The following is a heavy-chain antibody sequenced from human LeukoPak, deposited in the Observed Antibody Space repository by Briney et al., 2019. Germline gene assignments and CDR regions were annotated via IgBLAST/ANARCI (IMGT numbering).Heavy chain of an antibody. J-gene: IGHJ6*03. V-gene: IGHV4-4*07. CDR1: GGSISSYY. Sequence: SETLSLTCTVSGGSISSYYWNWIRQPAGKGLEWCGRIYPGGSTNYNPSLKSRVTMSLDTSKNQFSLKLTSVTAADTALYYCAGGIHCSYMDVWGKGTTVTVSS. D-gene: IGHD2-21*01. CDR3: AGGIHCSYMDV. CDR2: IYPGGST.